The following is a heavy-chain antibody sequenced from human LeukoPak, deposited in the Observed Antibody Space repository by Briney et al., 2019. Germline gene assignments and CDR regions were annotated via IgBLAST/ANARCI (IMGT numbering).Heavy chain of an antibody. CDR2: ISYSGST. V-gene: IGHV4-59*01. CDR3: ARGRLGGSGSYYNVLDY. Sequence: SQSLSLTCTVAGGFISSYYWRWIRQPPGKRLEWIGYISYSGSTNYNPSLESRVTLPVDTSRNQFSLKLSSVTAADTAVYYCARGRLGGSGSYYNVLDYRGQGTLVTVSS. D-gene: IGHD3-10*01. CDR1: GGFISSYY. J-gene: IGHJ4*02.